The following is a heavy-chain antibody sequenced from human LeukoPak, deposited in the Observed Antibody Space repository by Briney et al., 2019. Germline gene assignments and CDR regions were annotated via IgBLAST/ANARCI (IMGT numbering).Heavy chain of an antibody. D-gene: IGHD1-26*01. CDR3: AKDVGKWESLHFFDY. CDR2: ISWNSGSI. Sequence: PGRSLRLSCAASGFTFDDYAMHWVRQAPGKGLEWVSGISWNSGSIGYADSVKGRFTISRDDSRNTLYLQMNSLRGDDTAVYYCAKDVGKWESLHFFDYWGQGTLVTVSS. J-gene: IGHJ4*02. V-gene: IGHV3-9*01. CDR1: GFTFDDYA.